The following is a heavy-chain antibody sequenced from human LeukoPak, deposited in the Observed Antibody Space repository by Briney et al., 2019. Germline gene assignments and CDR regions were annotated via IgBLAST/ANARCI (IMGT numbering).Heavy chain of an antibody. CDR1: GGSISSYY. J-gene: IGHJ4*02. V-gene: IGHV4-4*07. D-gene: IGHD1-26*01. CDR2: IYTSGST. CDR3: ARVGSGSYTTVDY. Sequence: SETLSLTCTVSGGSISSYYWSWIRQPAGKGLEWIGRIGRIYTSGSTNYNPSLKSRVTMSVDTSKNQFSLKLSSVTAADTAVYYCARVGSGSYTTVDYWGQGTLVTVSS.